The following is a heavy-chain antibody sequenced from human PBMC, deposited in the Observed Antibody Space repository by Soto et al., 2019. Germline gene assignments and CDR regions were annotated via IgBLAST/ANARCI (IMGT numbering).Heavy chain of an antibody. CDR1: GGSFSGYY. CDR3: ARRLKYQLLPFDY. J-gene: IGHJ4*02. Sequence: QVQLQQWGAGLLKPSETLSLTSAVYGGSFSGYYWSWIRQPPGKGLEWIGEINHSGSTNYNPSLKSRVTISVDTSKNQFSLKLSSVTAADTAVYYCARRLKYQLLPFDYWGQGTLVTVSS. V-gene: IGHV4-34*01. CDR2: INHSGST. D-gene: IGHD2-2*01.